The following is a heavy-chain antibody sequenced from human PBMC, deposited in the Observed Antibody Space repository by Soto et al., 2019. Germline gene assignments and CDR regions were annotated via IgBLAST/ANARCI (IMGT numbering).Heavy chain of an antibody. CDR3: ARDLRGYCGVYCYPLDV. D-gene: IGHD2-21*02. CDR2: LYNTGST. V-gene: IGHV4-59*01. CDR1: GASISRYY. Sequence: SETLSLTCTVSGASISRYYWRCIRQSPGKGLEWIGYLYNTGSTIYNPSLKRRVTISVDTSKNQFSLKMNSVTAADTAVSYCARDLRGYCGVYCYPLDVRGQGTTVA. J-gene: IGHJ6*02.